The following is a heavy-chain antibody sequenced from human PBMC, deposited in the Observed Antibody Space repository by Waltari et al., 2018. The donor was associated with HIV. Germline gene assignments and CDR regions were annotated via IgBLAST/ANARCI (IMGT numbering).Heavy chain of an antibody. Sequence: EVQLVESGGGLVQPGGSLRLSCAASGFTFSHYWMSWVRQAPGKGLEWVANIKQDGSGKHYVDSVKGRFTISRDNAKKSLYLQMNSLRAEDTAVYYCARMGLMMYAIGAFDIWGQGTMVTVSS. V-gene: IGHV3-7*01. J-gene: IGHJ3*02. CDR2: IKQDGSGK. D-gene: IGHD2-8*01. CDR3: ARMGLMMYAIGAFDI. CDR1: GFTFSHYW.